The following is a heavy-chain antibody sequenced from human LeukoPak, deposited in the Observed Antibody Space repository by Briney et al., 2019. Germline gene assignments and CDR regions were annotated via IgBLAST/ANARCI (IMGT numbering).Heavy chain of an antibody. CDR1: GYSFTSYW. V-gene: IGHV5-10-1*01. CDR2: IDPSDSYT. J-gene: IGHJ4*02. Sequence: GESLRISCMGSGYSFTSYWISWVRQMPGEGLEGMGRIDPSDSYTNYSPSFQGHVTISADKSISTAYLQWSRLKASDTAMYYCARRVGASYYYGSGRYTYWGQGPLVTVSS. CDR3: ARRVGASYYYGSGRYTY. D-gene: IGHD3-10*01.